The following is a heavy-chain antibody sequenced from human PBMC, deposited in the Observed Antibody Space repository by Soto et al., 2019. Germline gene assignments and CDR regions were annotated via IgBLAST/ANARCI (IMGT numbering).Heavy chain of an antibody. D-gene: IGHD3-22*01. Sequence: VQLLESGGGLVQPGGSLRLSCAASGFTFSSYEMNWVRQAPGKGLEWVSYISGRGTTIYYADSVKGRSTISRDNAKNSLYLQMNSLRAEDTAVYYCAAAGGYYYLDYWGQGTLVTVSS. CDR2: ISGRGTTI. CDR3: AAAGGYYYLDY. J-gene: IGHJ4*02. CDR1: GFTFSSYE. V-gene: IGHV3-48*03.